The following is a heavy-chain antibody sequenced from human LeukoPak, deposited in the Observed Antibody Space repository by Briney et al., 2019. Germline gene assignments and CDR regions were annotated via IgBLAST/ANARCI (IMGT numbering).Heavy chain of an antibody. D-gene: IGHD3-22*01. V-gene: IGHV3-33*01. CDR3: ARADYYDSCLSDC. Sequence: GRSLRLSCAASGFTFSSYGMHWVRQAPGKGLEWVAIIWYDGSNKYYADSVKGRFTISRDNSKNTLYLQMNSLRAEDTAVYYCARADYYDSCLSDCWGQGTLVTVSS. J-gene: IGHJ4*02. CDR1: GFTFSSYG. CDR2: IWYDGSNK.